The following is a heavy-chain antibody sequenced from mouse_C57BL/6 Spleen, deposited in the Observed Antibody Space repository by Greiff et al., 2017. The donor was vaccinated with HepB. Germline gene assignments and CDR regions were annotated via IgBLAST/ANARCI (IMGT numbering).Heavy chain of an antibody. D-gene: IGHD1-1*02. CDR1: GFTFSDFY. CDR2: SRNKANDYTT. J-gene: IGHJ4*01. Sequence: EVKLVESGGGLVQSGRSLRLSCATSGFTFSDFYMEWVRQAPGKGLEWIAASRNKANDYTTEYSASVKGRFIVSRDTSQSILYLQMNALRAEDTAIYYCARDSYGLYAMDYWGQGTSVTVSS. V-gene: IGHV7-1*01. CDR3: ARDSYGLYAMDY.